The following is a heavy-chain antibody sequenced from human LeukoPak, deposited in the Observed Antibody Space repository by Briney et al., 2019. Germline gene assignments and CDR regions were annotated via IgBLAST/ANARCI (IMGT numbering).Heavy chain of an antibody. V-gene: IGHV4-59*11. CDR3: ARANYYYYYMDV. CDR1: GGSISSHY. J-gene: IGHJ6*03. Sequence: KPSETLSLTCTVSGGSISSHYWSWIRQPPGKGLEWIGYIYYSGSTNYHPSLKSRVTISVDTSKNQFSLTLSSVTAADTAVYYCARANYYYYYMDVWGKGTTVTVSS. CDR2: IYYSGST.